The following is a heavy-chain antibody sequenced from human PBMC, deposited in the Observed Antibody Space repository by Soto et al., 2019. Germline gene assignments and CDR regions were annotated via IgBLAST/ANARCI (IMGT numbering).Heavy chain of an antibody. V-gene: IGHV4-39*01. J-gene: IGHJ4*02. CDR3: AALIAARPRDY. D-gene: IGHD6-6*01. CDR1: GGFVNRSRYY. Sequence: PSETLSLTCTASGGFVNRSRYYWGWIRQPPGMGLEWIGIIYYSGNTYYNPSLKSRLTISVDTSKNQFSLNLSSVTAADTAVYFCAALIAARPRDYWGQGTLVTVSS. CDR2: IYYSGNT.